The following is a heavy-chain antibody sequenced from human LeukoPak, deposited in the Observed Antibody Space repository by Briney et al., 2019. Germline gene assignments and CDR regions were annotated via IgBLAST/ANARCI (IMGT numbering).Heavy chain of an antibody. D-gene: IGHD6-19*01. CDR2: IKSKTDGGTT. V-gene: IGHV3-15*01. J-gene: IGHJ3*02. CDR3: AKVAGSSGWYGGNAFDI. Sequence: GGSLRLSCAASGFTFSNAWMSWVRQAPGKGLEWVGRIKSKTDGGTTGYAAPVKGRFTISRDDSKNTLYLQMNSLKTEDTALYYCAKVAGSSGWYGGNAFDIWGQGTMVTVSS. CDR1: GFTFSNAW.